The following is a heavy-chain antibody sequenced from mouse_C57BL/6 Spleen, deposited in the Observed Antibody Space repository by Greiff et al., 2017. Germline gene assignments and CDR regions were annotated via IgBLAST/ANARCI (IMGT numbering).Heavy chain of an antibody. Sequence: EVKVVESGGGLVKPGGSLKLSCAASGFTFSDYGMHWVRQAPEKGLEWVAYISSGSSTIYYADTVKGRFTISRDNAKNTLFLQMTSLRSEDTAMYYCAMAYYYGSSYYAMDYWGQGTSVTVSS. D-gene: IGHD1-1*01. CDR3: AMAYYYGSSYYAMDY. J-gene: IGHJ4*01. CDR1: GFTFSDYG. V-gene: IGHV5-17*01. CDR2: ISSGSSTI.